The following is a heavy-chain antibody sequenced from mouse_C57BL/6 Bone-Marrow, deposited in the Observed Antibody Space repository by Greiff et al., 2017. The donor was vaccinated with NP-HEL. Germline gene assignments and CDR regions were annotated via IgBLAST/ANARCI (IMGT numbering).Heavy chain of an antibody. V-gene: IGHV1-26*01. CDR3: ARAILRTDWYFDV. CDR2: INPNNGGT. Sequence: EVQLQQSGPELVKPGASVKISCKASGYTFTDYYMNWVKQSHGKSLEWIGDINPNNGGTSYNQKFKGKATLTVDKSSSTAYMELRSLTSEDSAVYYCARAILRTDWYFDVWGTGTTVTVSS. D-gene: IGHD1-1*01. J-gene: IGHJ1*03. CDR1: GYTFTDYY.